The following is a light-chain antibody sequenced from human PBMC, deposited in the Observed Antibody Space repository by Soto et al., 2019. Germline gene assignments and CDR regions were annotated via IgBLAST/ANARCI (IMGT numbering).Light chain of an antibody. CDR2: WAS. Sequence: IVMTQSPNSLAVSLGERATINCKSSQSVLHSHNNKNYLAWYQQKPGQPPKLLIYWASTRESGVPDRFSGSGSGTDFTLTISSLQAEDVAVYDCQQYYNTPYTFGQGTNLEIK. J-gene: IGKJ2*01. CDR1: QSVLHSHNNKNY. V-gene: IGKV4-1*01. CDR3: QQYYNTPYT.